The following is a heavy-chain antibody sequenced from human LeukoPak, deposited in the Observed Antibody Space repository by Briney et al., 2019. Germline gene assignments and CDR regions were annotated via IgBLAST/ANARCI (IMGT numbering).Heavy chain of an antibody. Sequence: GRSLRLSCAASGFTFSSYGMHWVRQAPGKGLEWVANIKQDGSEKYYVDSVKGRFTISRDNAKNSLYLQMNSLRAEDTAVYYCARDPSWLPHGAFDIWGQGTMVTVSS. CDR2: IKQDGSEK. J-gene: IGHJ3*02. D-gene: IGHD5-12*01. CDR1: GFTFSSYG. CDR3: ARDPSWLPHGAFDI. V-gene: IGHV3-7*01.